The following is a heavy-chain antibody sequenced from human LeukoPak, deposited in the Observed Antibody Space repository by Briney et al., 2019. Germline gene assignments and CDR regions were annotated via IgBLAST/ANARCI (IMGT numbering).Heavy chain of an antibody. D-gene: IGHD3-16*01. CDR2: ISYDGGNK. CDR3: TRDGGARTADY. J-gene: IGHJ4*02. V-gene: IGHV3-30*04. CDR1: GFTFSSYA. Sequence: GGSLRLSCAASGFTFSSYAMHCVRQAPDKGLEWVAIISYDGGNKYYADSVKGRFTISRDNSKNTLYLQMNSLRAEDTAAYYCTRDGGARTADYWGQGTLVTVSS.